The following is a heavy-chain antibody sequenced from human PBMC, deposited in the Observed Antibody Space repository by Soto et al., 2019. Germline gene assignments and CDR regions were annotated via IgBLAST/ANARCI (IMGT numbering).Heavy chain of an antibody. CDR2: MNPNSGNT. CDR1: GYTFTSYG. V-gene: IGHV1-8*01. Sequence: ASVKVSRQASGYTFTSYGIKRVRQAPGQGNAGMGWMNPNSGNTGYAQKFQGRVTMTRNTSISTAYMGLSSLRSEDTAVYYCARGRSVTSFGVVYYYYYLDVWGKGTTVTVSS. CDR3: ARGRSVTSFGVVYYYYYLDV. J-gene: IGHJ6*03. D-gene: IGHD3-3*01.